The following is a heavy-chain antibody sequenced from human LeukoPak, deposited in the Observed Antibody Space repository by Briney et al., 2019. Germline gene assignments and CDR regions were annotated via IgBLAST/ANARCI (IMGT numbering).Heavy chain of an antibody. J-gene: IGHJ4*02. D-gene: IGHD3-16*01. CDR1: GYAFTSYG. CDR3: ARALGGGQSTYYFDY. Sequence: ASVKVSCKASGYAFTSYGISWVRQAPGQGLEWMGWISAYNGNTNYAQKLQGRVTMTTDTSTSTAYVELRSLRSDDTAVYYCARALGGGQSTYYFDYWGQGSLVTVSS. CDR2: ISAYNGNT. V-gene: IGHV1-18*01.